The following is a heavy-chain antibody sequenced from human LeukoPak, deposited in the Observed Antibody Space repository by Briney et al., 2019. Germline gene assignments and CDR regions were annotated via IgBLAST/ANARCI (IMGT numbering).Heavy chain of an antibody. V-gene: IGHV1-69*05. J-gene: IGHJ4*02. CDR2: IIPIFGRA. D-gene: IGHD3-22*01. Sequence: ASVKVSCKASGYTFTGYYMHWVRQAPGQGLEWMGGIIPIFGRANYAQKFQGRVTITTDESTSTAYMELSSLRSEDTAVYYCARDYYYDSSGYSNWGQGTLVTVSS. CDR3: ARDYYYDSSGYSN. CDR1: GYTFTGYY.